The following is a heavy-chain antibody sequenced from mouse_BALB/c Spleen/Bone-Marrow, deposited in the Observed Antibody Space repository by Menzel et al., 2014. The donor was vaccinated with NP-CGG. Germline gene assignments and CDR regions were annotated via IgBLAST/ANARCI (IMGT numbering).Heavy chain of an antibody. CDR1: GYTFTDYA. Sequence: VPLQQSGAELVRPGVSVKISCKGPGYTFTDYAMHWVKQSHAKSLEWIGVISTYYGDASYSQKFKGKATMTVDKSSSTAYMELARLTSEDSAIYYCASRGGPSWFAYWGQGTLVTVSA. V-gene: IGHV1S137*01. J-gene: IGHJ3*01. CDR2: ISTYYGDA. CDR3: ASRGGPSWFAY.